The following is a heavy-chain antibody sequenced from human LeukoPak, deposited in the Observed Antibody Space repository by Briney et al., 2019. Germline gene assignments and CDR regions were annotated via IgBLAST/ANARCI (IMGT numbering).Heavy chain of an antibody. J-gene: IGHJ5*02. Sequence: ASVKVSCKASGYTFTDYYLHWVRQAPGQGLEWMGWINPNSGGTHYAQKFQGRVTMTRDTSISIAYMELSRLRSEDTAVYYCARDPTGTTYNWFDPWGQGTLVTVSS. V-gene: IGHV1-2*02. CDR1: GYTFTDYY. D-gene: IGHD1-7*01. CDR2: INPNSGGT. CDR3: ARDPTGTTYNWFDP.